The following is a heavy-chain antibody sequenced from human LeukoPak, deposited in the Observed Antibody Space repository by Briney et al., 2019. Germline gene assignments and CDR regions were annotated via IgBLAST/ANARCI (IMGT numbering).Heavy chain of an antibody. CDR3: VKEGVEYSYSYGDY. Sequence: GGSLRLSCAASGFSFNNYDMYWVRQAPGKGLEWVALISYDGGDKYYAESMKGRITISRDNAENTLYLQMNNLRPDDTAFYFCVKEGVEYSYSYGDYWGQGTLVTVSS. CDR2: ISYDGGDK. J-gene: IGHJ4*02. CDR1: GFSFNNYD. D-gene: IGHD3-16*01. V-gene: IGHV3-30*18.